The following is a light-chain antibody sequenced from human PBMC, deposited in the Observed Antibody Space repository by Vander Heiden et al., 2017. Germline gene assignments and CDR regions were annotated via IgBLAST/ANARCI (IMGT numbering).Light chain of an antibody. CDR1: STHIGRNS. Sequence: QSVLTQPPSASGTPGQRVTIPCSGSSTHIGRNSVDSYQQLPGTAPRLPVYSVGLRPAGVPARISGSKSGTSASLAISGLQSEDEGDYYCGSWDDTLNGLDVFGGGTKVTVL. J-gene: IGLJ1*01. CDR2: SVG. CDR3: GSWDDTLNGLDV. V-gene: IGLV1-44*01.